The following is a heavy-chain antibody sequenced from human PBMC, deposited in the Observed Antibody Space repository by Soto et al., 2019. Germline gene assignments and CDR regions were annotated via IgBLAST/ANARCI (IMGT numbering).Heavy chain of an antibody. CDR1: GGSISSYY. Sequence: SETLSLSCTVSGGSISSYYWSWIRQPPGKGLEWIGYIYYSGSTNYNPSLKSRVTISVDTSKNQFSLKLSSETAADTAVYYCAREREREDYYDRSGYSDYRGPGTLLSV. D-gene: IGHD3-22*01. V-gene: IGHV4-59*01. J-gene: IGHJ4*02. CDR2: IYYSGST. CDR3: AREREREDYYDRSGYSDY.